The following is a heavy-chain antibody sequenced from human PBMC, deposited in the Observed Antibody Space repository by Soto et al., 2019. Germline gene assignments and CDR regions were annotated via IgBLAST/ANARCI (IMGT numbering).Heavy chain of an antibody. CDR2: ISGSGVGT. V-gene: IGHV3-23*01. D-gene: IGHD3-9*01. CDR3: ATRSISTAYYLFDY. CDR1: GFTFSNYA. J-gene: IGHJ4*02. Sequence: EVQLLESGGGLVQPGGSLRLSCAASGFTFSNYAMNWVRQAPGKGLEWVSSISGSGVGTYYADSVKGRFTISRDNSQNTLHLQMNSLRGEETAVYYCATRSISTAYYLFDYWGQGTLVTVSS.